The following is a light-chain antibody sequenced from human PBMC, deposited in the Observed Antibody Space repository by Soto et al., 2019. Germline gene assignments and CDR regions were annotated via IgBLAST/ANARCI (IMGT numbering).Light chain of an antibody. CDR3: QQSYSAPST. CDR2: AAS. J-gene: IGKJ2*01. CDR1: QSISSY. V-gene: IGKV1-39*01. Sequence: DIQMTQSPSSLSASIGDSVTITCRASQSISSYLNWYQQKPGKAPKLLISAASSLQSGVPSRFSGSGSGTDFALTISSLQPEDFATYYCQQSYSAPSTFGQGTKLEIK.